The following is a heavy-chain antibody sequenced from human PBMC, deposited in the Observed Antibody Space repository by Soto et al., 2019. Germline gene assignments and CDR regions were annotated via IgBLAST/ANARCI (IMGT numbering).Heavy chain of an antibody. CDR2: IIPILGIA. D-gene: IGHD6-13*01. CDR3: ARNPSSWYVLGEDGYWFDP. Sequence: QVQLVQSGAEVKKPGSSVKVSCKASGGTFSSYTISWVRQAPGQGLEWMGRIIPILGIANYAQKFQGRVTITADKSTSTAYMELSSLRSEDTAVYYCARNPSSWYVLGEDGYWFDPWGQGTLVTVSS. CDR1: GGTFSSYT. J-gene: IGHJ5*02. V-gene: IGHV1-69*02.